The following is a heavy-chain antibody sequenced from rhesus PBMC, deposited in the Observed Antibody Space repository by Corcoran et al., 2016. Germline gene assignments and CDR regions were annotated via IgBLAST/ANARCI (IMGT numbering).Heavy chain of an antibody. CDR2: ISYIGST. D-gene: IGHD2-15*01. Sequence: QLQLQESGPGLVKPSETLSLTCAVSGYSISSGYGWSWIRQPPGKGLEWSGYISYIGSTRYNPSLKSRVTISRDTSKNQFSLKLSSVTAADTAVYYCARASSSRPIDYWGQGVLVTVSS. CDR3: ARASSSRPIDY. V-gene: IGHV4-122*02. J-gene: IGHJ4*01. CDR1: GYSISSGYG.